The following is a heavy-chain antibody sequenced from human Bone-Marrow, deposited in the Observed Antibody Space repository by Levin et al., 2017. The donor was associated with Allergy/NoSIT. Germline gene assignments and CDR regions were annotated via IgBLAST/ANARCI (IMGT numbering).Heavy chain of an antibody. CDR2: ISYDGNDK. Sequence: PGGSLRLSCAASGFTFSDYYMSWVRQAPGKGLEWVTVISYDGNDKYYADSVKGRFTISRDDSKNTLYLQMNSLRGDDTAVYYCVASRTTGWGQGTLVTVSS. J-gene: IGHJ4*02. D-gene: IGHD4-11*01. CDR3: VASRTTG. CDR1: GFTFSDYY. V-gene: IGHV3-30-3*01.